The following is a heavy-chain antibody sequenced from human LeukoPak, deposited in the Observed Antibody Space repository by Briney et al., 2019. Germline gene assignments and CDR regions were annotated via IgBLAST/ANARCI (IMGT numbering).Heavy chain of an antibody. D-gene: IGHD3-10*01. J-gene: IGHJ5*02. V-gene: IGHV3-7*04. Sequence: RGSLRLSCAAPGFTFSNYWMSWVRQAPGKGLEWVANIKQDGSENYYVDSVKGRFTISRDNAKNSLYLQMNSLRPEDTAVYYCARAASYYYGSGIRYYWFDPWGQGTLVTVCS. CDR1: GFTFSNYW. CDR3: ARAASYYYGSGIRYYWFDP. CDR2: IKQDGSEN.